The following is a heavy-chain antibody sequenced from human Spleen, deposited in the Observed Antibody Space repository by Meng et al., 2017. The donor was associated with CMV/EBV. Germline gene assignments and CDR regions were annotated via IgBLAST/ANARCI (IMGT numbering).Heavy chain of an antibody. CDR3: ARGFAQYNNYYGMNV. D-gene: IGHD3-10*01. V-gene: IGHV4-30-4*01. CDR1: GGSISTGDYY. CDR2: VLYNGRT. Sequence: SETLSLTCTVSGGSISTGDYYWSWIRQPPGKGLEWIGYVLYNGRTYYNPSLKSRPTISVDSSKKQLSLKLRSVTAADTAVYYCARGFAQYNNYYGMNVWGQGTTVTVSS. J-gene: IGHJ6*02.